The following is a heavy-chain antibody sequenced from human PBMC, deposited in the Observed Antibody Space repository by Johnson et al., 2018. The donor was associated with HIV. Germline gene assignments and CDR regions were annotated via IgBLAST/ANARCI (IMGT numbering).Heavy chain of an antibody. CDR2: IHRAASRT. D-gene: IGHD2-21*01. V-gene: IGHV3-NL1*01. CDR3: ARRMVVGYHALDF. CDR1: GFTFSSYA. Sequence: QVQLVESGGGVVQPGRSLRLSCAASGFTFSSYAMHWVRQAPGKGLVWVSSIHRAASRTNYAESVKGRFTISRDNSNNILFLQMDSLRREDTAIYYCARRMVVGYHALDFWGQGTVVSIPS. J-gene: IGHJ3*01.